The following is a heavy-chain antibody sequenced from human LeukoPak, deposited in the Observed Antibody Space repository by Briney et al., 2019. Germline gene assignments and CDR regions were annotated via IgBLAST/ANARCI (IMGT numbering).Heavy chain of an antibody. J-gene: IGHJ4*02. CDR2: ISGSGGST. CDR1: GFTVSSNY. V-gene: IGHV3-23*01. Sequence: PGGSLRLSCAASGFTVSSNYMSWVRQAPGKGLEWVSAISGSGGSTYYADSVKGRFTISRDNSKNTLYLQMDSLRAEDTAVYYCARSPFYYYGSGSSDYWGQGTLVTVSS. CDR3: ARSPFYYYGSGSSDY. D-gene: IGHD3-10*01.